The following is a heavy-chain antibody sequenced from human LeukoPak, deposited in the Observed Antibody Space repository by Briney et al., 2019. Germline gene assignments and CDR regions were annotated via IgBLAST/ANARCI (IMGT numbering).Heavy chain of an antibody. V-gene: IGHV5-51*01. CDR3: ARVDIESSSWYSGSDYYYMDV. CDR1: GYSFTSYW. Sequence: GESLQISCKGSGYSFTSYWIGWVRPMPGKGLEWMGIIYPGDSDTRYSPSFQGQVTISADKSISTAYLQWSSLKASDTAMYYCARVDIESSSWYSGSDYYYMDVWGKGTTVTISS. CDR2: IYPGDSDT. D-gene: IGHD6-13*01. J-gene: IGHJ6*03.